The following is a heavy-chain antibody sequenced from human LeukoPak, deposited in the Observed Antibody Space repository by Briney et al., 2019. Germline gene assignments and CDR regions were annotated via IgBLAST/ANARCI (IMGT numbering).Heavy chain of an antibody. CDR2: INPNSGGT. V-gene: IGHV1-2*02. Sequence: ASVKVSCKASGYTFTGYYMHWVQQAPGQGLEWMGWINPNSGGTNYAQKFQGRVTMTRDTSISTAYMELSRLRSDDTAVCYCARDLAYGSGSYSAHFDYWGQGTLVTVSS. CDR3: ARDLAYGSGSYSAHFDY. CDR1: GYTFTGYY. J-gene: IGHJ4*02. D-gene: IGHD3-10*01.